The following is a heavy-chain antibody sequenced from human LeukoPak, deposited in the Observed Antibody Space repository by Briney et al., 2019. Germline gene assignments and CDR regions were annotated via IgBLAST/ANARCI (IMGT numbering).Heavy chain of an antibody. CDR3: AKGSITMIVVVIHQLRYYFDY. Sequence: PGGSLRLSCAASGFTFSSYAMSWVRQAPGKGLEWVSAISGSGGSTYYADSVKGRFTISRDNSKNTLYLQMNSLRAEDTAVYYCAKGSITMIVVVIHQLRYYFDYWGQGTLVTVSS. CDR1: GFTFSSYA. V-gene: IGHV3-23*01. D-gene: IGHD3-22*01. CDR2: ISGSGGST. J-gene: IGHJ4*02.